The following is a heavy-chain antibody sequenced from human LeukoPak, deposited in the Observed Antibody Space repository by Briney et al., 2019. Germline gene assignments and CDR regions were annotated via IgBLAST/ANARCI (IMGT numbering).Heavy chain of an antibody. J-gene: IGHJ4*02. CDR2: ISSSSTTI. D-gene: IGHD3-10*01. CDR1: GFTFSNYE. V-gene: IGHV3-48*03. Sequence: TGGSLRLSCAASGFTFSNYEMNWVRQAPGKGLEWVSYISSSSTTIYNADSVEGRFTISRDNAKNLLFLQMSSLRAEDTAVYYCAREGWYGEPLSYWGQGTQVTVSS. CDR3: AREGWYGEPLSY.